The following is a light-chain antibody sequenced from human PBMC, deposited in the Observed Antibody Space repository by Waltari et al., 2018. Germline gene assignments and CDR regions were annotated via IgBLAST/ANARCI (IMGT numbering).Light chain of an antibody. CDR1: QSVGGT. CDR3: QHYVRLPAT. CDR2: GAS. V-gene: IGKV3-20*01. J-gene: IGKJ1*01. Sequence: EIVLTQSPGTLSFSPGERATLPCRASQSVGGTLAWYQRKPGQAPRLLLYGASIRAPGTPDRFSGTGSGTDFSLTISRLEPEDFAVYYCQHYVRLPATFGQGTKVEIK.